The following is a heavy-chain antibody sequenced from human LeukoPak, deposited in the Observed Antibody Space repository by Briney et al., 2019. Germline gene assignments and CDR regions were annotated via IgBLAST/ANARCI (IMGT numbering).Heavy chain of an antibody. Sequence: GRSLRLSCAASGCTFSSSSMHWVRQAQGKGLEWVTVIWYDGSNKYYADSVKGRSTISRDNSKNTLYLQMISLRDEDAAVYYRAKYARRTSGWYFFDYSGQGTLVTVSS. CDR3: AKYARRTSGWYFFDY. V-gene: IGHV3-33*06. CDR1: GCTFSSSS. D-gene: IGHD6-19*01. CDR2: IWYDGSNK. J-gene: IGHJ4*02.